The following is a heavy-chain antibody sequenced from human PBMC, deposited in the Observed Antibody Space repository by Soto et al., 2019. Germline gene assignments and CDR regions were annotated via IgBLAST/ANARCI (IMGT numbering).Heavy chain of an antibody. D-gene: IGHD4-4*01. CDR3: ASSDYSNSPFXY. V-gene: IGHV1-69*13. Sequence: GASVKVSCKASGGTFSSYAISWVRQAPGQGLEWMGGIIPIFGTANYAQKFQGRVTITADESTSTAYMELSSLRSEDTAVYYCASSDYSNSPFXYWGQGTLVXVS. CDR1: GGTFSSYA. CDR2: IIPIFGTA. J-gene: IGHJ4*02.